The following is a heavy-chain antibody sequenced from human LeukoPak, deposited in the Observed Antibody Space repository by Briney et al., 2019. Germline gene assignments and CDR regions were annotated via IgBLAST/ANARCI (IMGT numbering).Heavy chain of an antibody. CDR2: INHSGST. V-gene: IGHV4-34*01. J-gene: IGHJ4*02. CDR3: ARGDGDRIAVATLSFDY. Sequence: SETLSLTCAVYGGSFSGYYWSWIRQPPGKGLEWIGEINHSGSTNYNPSLKSRVTISVDTSKNQFSLKLSSVTAADTAVYHCARGDGDRIAVATLSFDYWGQGTLVTVSS. D-gene: IGHD6-19*01. CDR1: GGSFSGYY.